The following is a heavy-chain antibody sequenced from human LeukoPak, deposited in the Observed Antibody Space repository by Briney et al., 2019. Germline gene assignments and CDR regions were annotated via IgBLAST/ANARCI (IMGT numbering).Heavy chain of an antibody. J-gene: IGHJ6*02. CDR2: ISSSSSYI. Sequence: SGGSLRLSCAASGFTFSSYSMNWVRQAPGKGLEWVSSISSSSSYIYYADSVKGRFTISRDNAKNSLYLQMNSLRAEDTAVYYCARGILWFGELRALSMDVWGQGTTVTVSS. D-gene: IGHD3-10*01. CDR1: GFTFSSYS. CDR3: ARGILWFGELRALSMDV. V-gene: IGHV3-21*01.